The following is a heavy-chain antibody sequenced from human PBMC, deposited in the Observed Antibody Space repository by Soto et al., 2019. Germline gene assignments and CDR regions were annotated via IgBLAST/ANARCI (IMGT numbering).Heavy chain of an antibody. Sequence: GGTLRLSCAVSGFTFSTYAMSWVRQAPGKGLEWVSAISGSGGSTFYADSVKGRFTISRDNSINMLYLQINSLRPEDTAVYYCAHPRGYGVFDAYDIWGQGAMVTVSS. D-gene: IGHD4-17*01. CDR3: AHPRGYGVFDAYDI. V-gene: IGHV3-23*01. CDR1: GFTFSTYA. CDR2: ISGSGGST. J-gene: IGHJ3*02.